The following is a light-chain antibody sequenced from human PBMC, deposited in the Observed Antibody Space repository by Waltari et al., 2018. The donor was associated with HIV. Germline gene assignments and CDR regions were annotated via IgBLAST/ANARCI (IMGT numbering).Light chain of an antibody. CDR1: SSDFGFDNY. Sequence: QSVLTQPASVSGSPGQSVTISCTGTSSDFGFDNYVSWYQQYPGKAPTLIIYEVSSRPSGVSDRSSGLKSGNTASLTISGLQNEDEADYFCTSYTTSDTLRFGGGTKVTVL. CDR3: TSYTTSDTLR. CDR2: EVS. V-gene: IGLV2-14*03. J-gene: IGLJ3*02.